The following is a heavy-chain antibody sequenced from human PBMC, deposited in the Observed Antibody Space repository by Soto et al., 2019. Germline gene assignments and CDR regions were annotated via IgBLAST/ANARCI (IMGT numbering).Heavy chain of an antibody. V-gene: IGHV4-31*03. J-gene: IGHJ3*02. CDR3: ARLDDYGDYEGDAIVDAFDI. D-gene: IGHD4-17*01. Sequence: SETLSLTCTVSGGSISSGGYYWSWIRQHPGKGLEWIGYIYYSGSTYYNPSLKSRVTISVDTSKNQFSLKLSSVTAADTAVYYCARLDDYGDYEGDAIVDAFDIWGQGTMVTVSS. CDR2: IYYSGST. CDR1: GGSISSGGYY.